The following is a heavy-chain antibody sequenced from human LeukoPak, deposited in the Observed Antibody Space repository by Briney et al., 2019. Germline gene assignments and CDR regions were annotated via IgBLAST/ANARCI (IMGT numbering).Heavy chain of an antibody. CDR3: AREVWYSSSWAFDI. D-gene: IGHD6-6*01. CDR1: GYSISSGYY. J-gene: IGHJ3*02. CDR2: IYHSGST. Sequence: SETLSLTCTVSGYSISSGYYWGWIRQPPGKGLEWIGSIYHSGSTYYNPSLKSRVTISVDRSKNQFSLKLSSVTAADTAVYYCAREVWYSSSWAFDIWGQGTMVTVSS. V-gene: IGHV4-38-2*02.